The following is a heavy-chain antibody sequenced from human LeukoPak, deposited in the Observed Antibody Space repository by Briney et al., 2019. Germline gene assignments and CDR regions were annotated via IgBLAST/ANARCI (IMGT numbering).Heavy chain of an antibody. CDR2: IYYSGST. V-gene: IGHV4-30-4*08. D-gene: IGHD1/OR15-1a*01. CDR3: ARVAVITGTKRFNWFDP. CDR1: GSSISSGDYY. J-gene: IGHJ5*02. Sequence: SQTLSLTCTVSGSSISSGDYYWSWIRQPPGKGLEWIGYIYYSGSTYYNPSLKSRVTISVDTSKNQFSLKLSSVTAADTAVYYCARVAVITGTKRFNWFDPWGQGTLVTVSS.